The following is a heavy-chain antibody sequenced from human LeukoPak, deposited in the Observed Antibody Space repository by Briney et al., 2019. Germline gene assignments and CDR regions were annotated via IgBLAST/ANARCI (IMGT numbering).Heavy chain of an antibody. CDR3: ASSAIRDYYYMDV. J-gene: IGHJ6*03. Sequence: GESLKISCKGSGYSFTSYWIGWVRQMPGKGLEWMGIIYPGDSDTRYSPSFQGQVTISADKSISTAYLQWSSLKASDTAMYYCASSAIRDYYYMDVWGKGTTVTASS. D-gene: IGHD2-21*01. V-gene: IGHV5-51*01. CDR1: GYSFTSYW. CDR2: IYPGDSDT.